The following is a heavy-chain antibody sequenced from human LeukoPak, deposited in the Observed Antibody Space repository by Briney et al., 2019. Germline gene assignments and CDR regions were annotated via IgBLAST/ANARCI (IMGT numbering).Heavy chain of an antibody. CDR3: AQGSGWWRFDY. D-gene: IGHD6-19*01. CDR2: ISYDGSNK. Sequence: GGSLRLSCAASGFTFSSYAMHWVRQAPGKGLEWVAVISYDGSNKYYADSVKGRFTISRDNSKNTLYLQMSSLRAEDTAVYYCAQGSGWWRFDYWGQGTLVTVSS. J-gene: IGHJ4*02. V-gene: IGHV3-30*04. CDR1: GFTFSSYA.